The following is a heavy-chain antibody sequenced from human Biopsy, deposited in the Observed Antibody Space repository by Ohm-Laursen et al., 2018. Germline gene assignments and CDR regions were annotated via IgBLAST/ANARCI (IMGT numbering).Heavy chain of an antibody. CDR2: INVYSNKK. Sequence: SLRLFCAASEFTFSGYSMNWVRQAPGRGLEWVSYINVYSNKKYYADSVKGRFIVSRDNDKNSLYLQMNSLRAEDTAVYHCARSPGRDRMDVWGQGTTVIVSS. CDR1: EFTFSGYS. J-gene: IGHJ6*02. D-gene: IGHD1-14*01. CDR3: ARSPGRDRMDV. V-gene: IGHV3-48*04.